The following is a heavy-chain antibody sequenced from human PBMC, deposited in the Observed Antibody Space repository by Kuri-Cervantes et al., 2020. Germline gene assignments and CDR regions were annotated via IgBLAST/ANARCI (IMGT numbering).Heavy chain of an antibody. Sequence: ASVKVSCKASGYTFTSYGINWVRQAPGQGLEWMGWINPNSGGTNYAQKFQGRVTMTRDTSISTAYMELSRLRSDDTAVYYCARGGVTMIVVVAYNWFDPWGQGTLVTVSS. CDR3: ARGGVTMIVVVAYNWFDP. D-gene: IGHD3-22*01. CDR1: GYTFTSYG. J-gene: IGHJ5*02. CDR2: INPNSGGT. V-gene: IGHV1-2*02.